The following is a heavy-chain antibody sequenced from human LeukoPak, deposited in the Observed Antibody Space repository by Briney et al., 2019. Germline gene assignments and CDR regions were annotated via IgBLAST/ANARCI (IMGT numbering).Heavy chain of an antibody. Sequence: PSETLSLTCTVSVGSINNFYWSWNRQAPGKGLEWIGFIYHSGSTNYNPSLKSRITISVDTSKNQFSLKLSSVTAADTAVYFCARPRSGIASALDSWGQGTLVSVSS. CDR3: ARPRSGIASALDS. CDR1: VGSINNFY. V-gene: IGHV4-59*08. D-gene: IGHD6-13*01. CDR2: IYHSGST. J-gene: IGHJ4*02.